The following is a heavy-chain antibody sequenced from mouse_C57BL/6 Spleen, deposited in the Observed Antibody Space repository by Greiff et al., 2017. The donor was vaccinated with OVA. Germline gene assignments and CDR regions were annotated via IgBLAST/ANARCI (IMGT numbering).Heavy chain of an antibody. CDR3: ARGGVYYEAWFAY. V-gene: IGHV1-7*01. CDR1: GYTFTSYW. CDR2: INPSSGYT. J-gene: IGHJ3*01. Sequence: VQRVESGAELAKPGASVKLSCKASGYTFTSYWMHWVKQRPGQGLEWIGYINPSSGYTKYNQKFKDKATLTADKSSSTAYMQLSSLTYEDSAVYYCARGGVYYEAWFAYWGQGTLVTVSA. D-gene: IGHD1-1*01.